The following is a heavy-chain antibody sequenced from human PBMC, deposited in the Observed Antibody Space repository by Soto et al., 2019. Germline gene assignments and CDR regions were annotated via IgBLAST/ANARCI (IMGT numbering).Heavy chain of an antibody. Sequence: EVQLLESGGGLVQPGGSLRLSFAASRFTFSSYAMSWVRQAPGKGLEWVSGISGSGTTTYYADSVKGRFTISRDNSKNALYLQMNSLRAEDTAVYYCVLWPPYYFDYWGQGTLVTVSS. CDR3: VLWPPYYFDY. V-gene: IGHV3-23*01. D-gene: IGHD3-10*01. CDR1: RFTFSSYA. CDR2: ISGSGTTT. J-gene: IGHJ4*02.